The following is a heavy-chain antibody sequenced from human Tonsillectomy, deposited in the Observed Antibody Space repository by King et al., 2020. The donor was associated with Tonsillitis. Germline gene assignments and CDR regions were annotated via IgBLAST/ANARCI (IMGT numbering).Heavy chain of an antibody. V-gene: IGHV1-2*02. CDR2: INPNGGGT. D-gene: IGHD3/OR15-3a*01. J-gene: IGHJ4*02. CDR1: GYTFTGYY. CDR3: ARKEGWAGLGNDY. Sequence: QLVQSGAEVKKPGASVKVSCKASGYTFTGYYIHWVRQAPGQGLEWMGWINPNGGGTNYAQKVQGRVTMTRDTSISTGYMELSSLRSDDTAVYYCARKEGWAGLGNDYWGQGTLVTVSS.